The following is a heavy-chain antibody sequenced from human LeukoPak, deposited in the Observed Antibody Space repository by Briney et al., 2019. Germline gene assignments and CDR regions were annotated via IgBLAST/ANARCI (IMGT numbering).Heavy chain of an antibody. J-gene: IGHJ3*02. CDR1: GFTFNIYW. V-gene: IGHV3-7*01. CDR3: ARDIKKFRAFDI. CDR2: INQVGSEQ. Sequence: PGGSLRLSCAASGFTFNIYWTTWVRQAPGKGLEWVANINQVGSEQYSVDSVKGRFTISRDNAKKSLYLQMNSLRAEDTAVYYCARDIKKFRAFDIWGQGTTVIVSS.